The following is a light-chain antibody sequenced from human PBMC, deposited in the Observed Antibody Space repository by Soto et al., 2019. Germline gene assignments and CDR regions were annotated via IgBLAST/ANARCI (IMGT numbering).Light chain of an antibody. CDR3: QQFGSSPEYT. CDR2: GAS. J-gene: IGKJ2*01. CDR1: QSVSSSQ. V-gene: IGKV3-20*01. Sequence: EIVLTQSPGTLSLSPGERATLSCRASQSVSSSQLAWYQQKPGQAPRLLIYGASTTATGIPDRFSGGGSGTDFTLTISRLEPEDCAVDYCQQFGSSPEYTFGQGTKLEVK.